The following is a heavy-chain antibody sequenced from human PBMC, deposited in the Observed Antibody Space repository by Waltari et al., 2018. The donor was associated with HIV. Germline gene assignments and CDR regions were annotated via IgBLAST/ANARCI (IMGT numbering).Heavy chain of an antibody. CDR1: GYTFTSYA. CDR3: AENREGPLDC. D-gene: IGHD1-26*01. J-gene: IGHJ4*01. CDR2: INTDTGNP. V-gene: IGHV7-4-1*02. Sequence: VQRVQYGSELKKPGASVKVSCKASGYTFTSYAENWVRQAHGEGLEWMGWINTDTGNPTYVQGFTGRFVFSLDTSVSTAYLQISSLTAEDTAVYYCAENREGPLDCWGHGALVTVSS.